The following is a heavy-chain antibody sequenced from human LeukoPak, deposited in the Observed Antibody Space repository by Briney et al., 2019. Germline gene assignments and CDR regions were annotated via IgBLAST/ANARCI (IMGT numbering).Heavy chain of an antibody. CDR2: IYYSGST. CDR1: GGSISSYY. D-gene: IGHD3-22*01. J-gene: IGHJ5*02. Sequence: KPSETLSLTCTVSGGSISSYYWSWIRQPPGKGLEWIGYIYYSGSTNYNPSLKSRVTISVDTSKNQFSLKLSSVTAADTAVYYCARESYYYDSSRFDPWGQGTLVTVSS. CDR3: ARESYYYDSSRFDP. V-gene: IGHV4-59*01.